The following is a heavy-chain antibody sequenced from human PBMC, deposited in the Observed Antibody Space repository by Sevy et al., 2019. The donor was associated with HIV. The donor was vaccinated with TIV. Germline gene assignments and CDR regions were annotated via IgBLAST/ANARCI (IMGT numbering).Heavy chain of an antibody. CDR1: GFTFSSYG. D-gene: IGHD3-10*01. CDR2: IRYDGSNK. V-gene: IGHV3-30*02. Sequence: SLRLSCAASGFTFSSYGMHWVRQAPGKGLEWVAFIRYDGSNKYYADSVKGRFTISRDNSKNTLYLQMNSLRAEDTAVYYCAKLTPLWFREGVPETYWGQGTLVTVSS. CDR3: AKLTPLWFREGVPETY. J-gene: IGHJ4*02.